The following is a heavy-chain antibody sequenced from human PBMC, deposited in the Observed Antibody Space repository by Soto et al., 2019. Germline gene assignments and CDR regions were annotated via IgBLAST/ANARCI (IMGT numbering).Heavy chain of an antibody. Sequence: QVQLVQSGPEVGKPGASVKVSCKASGYTFTGYYLHWVRQAPGQGLEWMGYINPDSGRTRYAQKFQGTVTMTRDTSITTAYLELSSLKYDDSAIFYCALSFSQTNIDVWGQGTKVIVSS. CDR3: ALSFSQTNIDV. CDR2: INPDSGRT. J-gene: IGHJ6*01. V-gene: IGHV1-2*02. CDR1: GYTFTGYY.